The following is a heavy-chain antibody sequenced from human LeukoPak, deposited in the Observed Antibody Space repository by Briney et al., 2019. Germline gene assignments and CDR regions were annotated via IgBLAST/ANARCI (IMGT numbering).Heavy chain of an antibody. CDR1: GYTFTGYY. CDR3: ATLRSLFDY. D-gene: IGHD3-16*02. Sequence: ASVKVPRKASGYTFTGYYMHWVRQAPGQGLEWMGWINPSSGGTNYAPKFQGRVTLTRDTSINTAYMELSRLKSDDTAMYYCATLRSLFDYWGQGTLVTVSS. CDR2: INPSSGGT. J-gene: IGHJ4*02. V-gene: IGHV1-2*02.